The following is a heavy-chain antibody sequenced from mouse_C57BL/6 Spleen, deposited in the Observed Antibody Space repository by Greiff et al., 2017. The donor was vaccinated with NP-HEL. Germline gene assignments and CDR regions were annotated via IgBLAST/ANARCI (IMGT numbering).Heavy chain of an antibody. D-gene: IGHD1-1*01. V-gene: IGHV14-1*01. J-gene: IGHJ2*01. Sequence: VQLQQSGAELVRPGASVKLSCTASGFNIKDYYMHWVKQRPEQGLEWIGRIDPEDGDTEYAPKFQGKATMTADTSSNTAYLQLSRLTSEDTAVYYCTHYYYGSSRYYFDYWGQGTTLTVSS. CDR2: IDPEDGDT. CDR3: THYYYGSSRYYFDY. CDR1: GFNIKDYY.